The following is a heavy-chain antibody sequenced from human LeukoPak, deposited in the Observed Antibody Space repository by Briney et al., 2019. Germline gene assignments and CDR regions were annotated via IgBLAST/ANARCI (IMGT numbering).Heavy chain of an antibody. Sequence: SVTVSCKASGGTFSSYAISWVRQAPGQGLEWMGGIIPIFGTANYAQKFQGRVTITADESTSTAYTELSSLRSEDTAVYYCARDEYSSSWRTDYYYYGMDVWGQGTTVTVSS. CDR1: GGTFSSYA. CDR2: IIPIFGTA. J-gene: IGHJ6*02. CDR3: ARDEYSSSWRTDYYYYGMDV. V-gene: IGHV1-69*13. D-gene: IGHD6-13*01.